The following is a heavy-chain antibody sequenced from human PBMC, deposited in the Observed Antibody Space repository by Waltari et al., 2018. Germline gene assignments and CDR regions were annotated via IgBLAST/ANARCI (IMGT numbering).Heavy chain of an antibody. CDR2: ISSSGSSR. Sequence: EVQWAESGGGLVHPGGSLRLSCADSGFSFRNYEMNWVRQAPGKGLEWVSYISSSGSSRYYAESVKGRFTISRDNAKNSLYLEMNNLRAEDTGIYYCATGEAFEYWGQGTLVTVSS. J-gene: IGHJ4*02. CDR1: GFSFRNYE. V-gene: IGHV3-48*03. CDR3: ATGEAFEY.